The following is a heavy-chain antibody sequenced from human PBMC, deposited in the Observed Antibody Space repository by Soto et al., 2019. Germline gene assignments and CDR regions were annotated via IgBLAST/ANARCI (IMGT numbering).Heavy chain of an antibody. D-gene: IGHD3-16*01. CDR3: ARGVGYYDYVWGSYQTSYWYFDL. Sequence: QLQLQESGSGLVKPSQTLSLTCAVSGGSISSGGYSWSWIRQPPGKGLEWIGYIYHSGSTYYNPSLKSRVTISVDRAKNQFSLKLSSVTAADTAVYYCARGVGYYDYVWGSYQTSYWYFDLWGRGTLVTVSS. CDR2: IYHSGST. CDR1: GGSISSGGYS. V-gene: IGHV4-30-2*01. J-gene: IGHJ2*01.